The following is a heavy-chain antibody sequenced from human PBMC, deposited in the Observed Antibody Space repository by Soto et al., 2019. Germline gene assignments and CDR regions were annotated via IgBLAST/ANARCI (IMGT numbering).Heavy chain of an antibody. CDR2: INHSGST. CDR1: GGSFSGYY. D-gene: IGHD3-3*01. J-gene: IGHJ4*02. CDR3: ASRFWSGYRP. Sequence: SETLSLTCAVYGGSFSGYYWSWIRQPPGKGLEWIGEINHSGSTNYNPSLKSRVTISVDTSKNQFSLKLSSVTAADTAVYYCASRFWSGYRPWGQGTLVTVSS. V-gene: IGHV4-34*01.